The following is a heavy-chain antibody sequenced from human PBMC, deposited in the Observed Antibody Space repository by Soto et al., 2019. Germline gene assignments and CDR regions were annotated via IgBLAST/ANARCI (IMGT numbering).Heavy chain of an antibody. CDR2: IIPILGIA. V-gene: IGHV1-69*04. J-gene: IGHJ4*02. Sequence: ASVKVSCKASGGTFSSYTISWVRQAPGQGLEWMGRIIPILGIANYAQKFQGRVTITADKSTSTAYMELSSLRSEDTAVFYCARDPPITMVRGVTTNYGGQGTLVTVSS. CDR3: ARDPPITMVRGVTTNY. D-gene: IGHD3-10*01. CDR1: GGTFSSYT.